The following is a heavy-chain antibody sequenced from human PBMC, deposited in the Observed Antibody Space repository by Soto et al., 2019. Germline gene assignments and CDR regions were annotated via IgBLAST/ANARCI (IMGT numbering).Heavy chain of an antibody. Sequence: PSETLSLTCAVSGYSINSDYYLGWIRQPPGKGLEWIGSVDHSGRTYYSPSLRSRLTISIDTSKNQFSLRLTSVTAADTAMYFCAKKGYYPSGKINLFDSWGPGTLVTVSS. CDR1: GYSINSDYY. CDR3: AKKGYYPSGKINLFDS. J-gene: IGHJ4*02. D-gene: IGHD3-10*01. V-gene: IGHV4-38-2*01. CDR2: VDHSGRT.